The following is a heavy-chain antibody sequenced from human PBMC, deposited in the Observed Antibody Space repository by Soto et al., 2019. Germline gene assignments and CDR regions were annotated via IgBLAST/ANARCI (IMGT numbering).Heavy chain of an antibody. CDR2: INTLSGDT. V-gene: IGHV1-2*02. Sequence: QVQLVQSGAEVKKPGASVKVSCKASGYTFSGYYMHWVRQAPGQGLEWMGWINTLSGDTSFPQKFQGRLAMTRDTSSDTAFMEVSRLTSDDTAIYYCARSILNVILPLAYWGQGTLVSVYS. CDR1: GYTFSGYY. J-gene: IGHJ4*02. D-gene: IGHD3-3*02. CDR3: ARSILNVILPLAY.